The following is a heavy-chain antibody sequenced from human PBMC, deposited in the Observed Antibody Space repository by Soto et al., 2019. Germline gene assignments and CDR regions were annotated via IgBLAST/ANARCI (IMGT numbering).Heavy chain of an antibody. CDR3: AKDPTSSPPYSGYEPYYFDY. CDR2: ISGSGGST. CDR1: GFTFSSYA. V-gene: IGHV3-23*01. Sequence: GGSLRLSCAASGFTFSSYAMSWVRQAPGKGLEWVSAISGSGGSTYYADSVKGRFTISRDNSKNTLYLQMNSLRAEDTALYYCAKDPTSSPPYSGYEPYYFDYWGQGTLVTVSS. D-gene: IGHD5-12*01. J-gene: IGHJ4*02.